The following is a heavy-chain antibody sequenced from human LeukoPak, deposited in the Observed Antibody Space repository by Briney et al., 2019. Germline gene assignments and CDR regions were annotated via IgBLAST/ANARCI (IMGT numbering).Heavy chain of an antibody. CDR2: IYYSGST. V-gene: IGHV4-59*01. CDR3: ARNFVITFGGGTDAFDI. CDR1: GGSISSYY. Sequence: PSETLSLTCTVSGGSISSYYWSWIRQPPGKGLEWIGYIYYSGSTNYNPSLKSRVTISVDTSKNHFSLKLSSVTAADTAVYYCARNFVITFGGGTDAFDIWGQGTMVTVSS. D-gene: IGHD3-16*01. J-gene: IGHJ3*02.